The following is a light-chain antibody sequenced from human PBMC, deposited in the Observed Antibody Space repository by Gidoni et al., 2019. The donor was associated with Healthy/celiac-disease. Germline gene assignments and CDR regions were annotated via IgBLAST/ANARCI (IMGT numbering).Light chain of an antibody. Sequence: DIQLTPSPSFLSASVGDRVTITCRASQGISSYLAWYQQKPGKAPKLLIYAASTLQSGVPSRFSGSGSGTEFTLTISSLQPEDFATYYCQQLNSYPRTFGPXTKVDIK. J-gene: IGKJ3*01. V-gene: IGKV1-9*01. CDR1: QGISSY. CDR3: QQLNSYPRT. CDR2: AAS.